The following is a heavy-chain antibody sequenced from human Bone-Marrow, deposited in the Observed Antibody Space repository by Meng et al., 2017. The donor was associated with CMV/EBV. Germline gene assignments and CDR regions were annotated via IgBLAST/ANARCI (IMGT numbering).Heavy chain of an antibody. CDR3: ARELTTQYYYDSSGYWFDP. J-gene: IGHJ5*02. Sequence: ASVKVSCKASGYTFTGYYMHWVRQAPGQGLEWMGWINPNSGGTNYAQKFQGRVTMTRDTSISTAYMELSRLRSDDTAVYYCARELTTQYYYDSSGYWFDPWGQGNLVTVSS. V-gene: IGHV1-2*02. CDR1: GYTFTGYY. D-gene: IGHD3-22*01. CDR2: INPNSGGT.